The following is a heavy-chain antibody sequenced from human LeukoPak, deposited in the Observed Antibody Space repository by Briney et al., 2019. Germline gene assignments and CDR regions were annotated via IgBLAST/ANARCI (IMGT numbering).Heavy chain of an antibody. CDR3: AIGPGCTDGLCHEYLQH. J-gene: IGHJ1*01. D-gene: IGHD2-8*01. Sequence: GGSLRLSCAASGFTFNKYAMSWVRQAPGKGLEWVSAISGSGGSTYYADSVKGRFTISTSKNTLYLQMNSLRAEDTAVYYCAIGPGCTDGLCHEYLQHWGQGALVTVSS. CDR1: GFTFNKYA. V-gene: IGHV3-23*01. CDR2: ISGSGGST.